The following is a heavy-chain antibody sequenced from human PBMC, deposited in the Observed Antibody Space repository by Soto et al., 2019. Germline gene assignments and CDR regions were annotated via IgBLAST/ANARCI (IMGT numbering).Heavy chain of an antibody. CDR1: GFTFTDFY. CDR2: IRPDGSET. CDR3: AGWGGQDYNY. Sequence: EVLLVQSGGGLVKPGGSLRLSCVGSGFTFTDFYMNWVRQAPGKGLEWVANIRPDGSETNYVESVKGRFTTSRDNAKNSLFLQMNSLRAADTAVYYCAGWGGQDYNYWGQGILVTVSS. V-gene: IGHV3-7*03. D-gene: IGHD4-4*01. J-gene: IGHJ4*02.